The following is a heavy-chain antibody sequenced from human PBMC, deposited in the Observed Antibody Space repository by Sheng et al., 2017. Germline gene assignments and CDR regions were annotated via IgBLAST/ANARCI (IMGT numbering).Heavy chain of an antibody. D-gene: IGHD6-13*01. Sequence: QVQLVQSGAEVKKPGASVKVSCKASGYTFTGYYMHWVRQAPGQGLEWMGWINPNSGGTNYAQKFQGRVTMTRDTSISTAYMELSRLRSDDTAVYYCARSGETSGYSSSWYAGTTRGDWFDPWGQGTLVTVSS. V-gene: IGHV1-2*02. CDR1: GYTFTGYY. CDR3: ARSGETSGYSSSWYAGTTRGDWFDP. CDR2: INPNSGGT. J-gene: IGHJ5*02.